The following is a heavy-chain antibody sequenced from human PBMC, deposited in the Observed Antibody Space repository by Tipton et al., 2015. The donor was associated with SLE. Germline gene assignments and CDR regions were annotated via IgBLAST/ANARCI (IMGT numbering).Heavy chain of an antibody. D-gene: IGHD3-22*01. CDR1: GGTFSSYA. Sequence: QSGAEVKKPGSSVKVSCKASGGTFSSYAISWVRQAPGQGLEWMGWISAYNGNTNYAQKLQGRVTMTTDTSTSTAYMELRSLRSDDTAVYYCARDITMIVVVITGDAFDIWGQGTMATVSS. J-gene: IGHJ3*02. CDR2: ISAYNGNT. V-gene: IGHV1-18*01. CDR3: ARDITMIVVVITGDAFDI.